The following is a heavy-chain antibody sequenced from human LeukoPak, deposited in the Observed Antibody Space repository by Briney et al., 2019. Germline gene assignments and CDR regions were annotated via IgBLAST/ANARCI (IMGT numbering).Heavy chain of an antibody. CDR1: GGSISSSSYY. D-gene: IGHD5-18*01. Sequence: SETLSLTCTVSGGSISSSSYYWGWIRQSPGKGLEWIGSMYYRGSTYYNPSLKSRVTLSVDTPKNQFSLKLSSVTAADTAVYYCARGGDSSGFVYWGQGTLVAVPS. J-gene: IGHJ4*02. CDR3: ARGGDSSGFVY. V-gene: IGHV4-39*01. CDR2: MYYRGST.